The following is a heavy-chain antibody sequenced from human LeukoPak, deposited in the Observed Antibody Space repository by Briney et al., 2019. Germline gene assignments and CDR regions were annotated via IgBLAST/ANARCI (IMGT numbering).Heavy chain of an antibody. Sequence: PSETLSLTCTVSGGSISNSSYYWGWIRQPPGKGLEWIGSIYYSGSTYSNPSLNSRVTISVDTSTNQFSLKLSSVTAADTAVYYCVRGREYSPYYMDVWGKGTAVTVSS. CDR3: VRGREYSPYYMDV. D-gene: IGHD2-15*01. J-gene: IGHJ6*03. V-gene: IGHV4-39*07. CDR2: IYYSGST. CDR1: GGSISNSSYY.